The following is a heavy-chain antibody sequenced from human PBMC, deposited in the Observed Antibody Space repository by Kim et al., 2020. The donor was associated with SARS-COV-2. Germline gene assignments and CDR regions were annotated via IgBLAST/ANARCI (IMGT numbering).Heavy chain of an antibody. CDR2: ISSSSSYI. D-gene: IGHD4-17*01. J-gene: IGHJ4*02. V-gene: IGHV3-21*01. Sequence: GGSLRLSCAASGFTFSSYSMNWVRQAPGKGLEWVSSISSSSSYIYYADSVKGRFTISRDNAKNSLYLQMNSLRAEDTAVYYCARDRPLGGDYVNYWGQGTLVTVSS. CDR1: GFTFSSYS. CDR3: ARDRPLGGDYVNY.